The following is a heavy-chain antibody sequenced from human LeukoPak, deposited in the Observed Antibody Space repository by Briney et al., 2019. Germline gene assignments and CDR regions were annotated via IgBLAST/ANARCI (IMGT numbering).Heavy chain of an antibody. CDR2: ISWDSRTI. J-gene: IGHJ3*02. CDR3: AKASTSYGYKDDAFDI. V-gene: IGHV3-9*01. Sequence: SLRLSCAASGFTFGDYAMNWGRQAPGKGLEWVSGISWDSRTINYADSVRGRFTISRDNAKSSLYLQMNSLRPEDTALYYCAKASTSYGYKDDAFDIWGQGTMVT. D-gene: IGHD3-16*01. CDR1: GFTFGDYA.